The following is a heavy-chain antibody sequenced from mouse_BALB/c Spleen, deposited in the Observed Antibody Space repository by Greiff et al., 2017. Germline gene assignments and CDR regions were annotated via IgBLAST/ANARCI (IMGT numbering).Heavy chain of an antibody. V-gene: IGHV1-14*01. D-gene: IGHD1-1*01. Sequence: EVQGVESGPELVKPGASVKMSCKASGYTFTSYVMHWVKQKPGQGLEWIGYINPYNDGTKYNEKFKGKATLTSDKSSSTAYMELSSLTSEDSAVYYCARTTVVGQGYFDVWGAGTTVTVSS. J-gene: IGHJ1*01. CDR3: ARTTVVGQGYFDV. CDR2: INPYNDGT. CDR1: GYTFTSYV.